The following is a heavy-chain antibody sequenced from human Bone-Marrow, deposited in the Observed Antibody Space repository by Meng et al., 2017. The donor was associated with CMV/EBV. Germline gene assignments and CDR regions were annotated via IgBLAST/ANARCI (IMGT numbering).Heavy chain of an antibody. CDR1: GFTFSSYA. V-gene: IGHV3-30*04. CDR2: ISYDGSNK. D-gene: IGHD6-19*01. J-gene: IGHJ4*02. Sequence: SCAASGFTFSSYAMHWVRQAPGKGLEWVAVISYDGSNKYYADSVKGRFTISRDNSKNTLYLQMNSLRAEDTAVYYCARDMAVADYWGQGTLVTVSS. CDR3: ARDMAVADY.